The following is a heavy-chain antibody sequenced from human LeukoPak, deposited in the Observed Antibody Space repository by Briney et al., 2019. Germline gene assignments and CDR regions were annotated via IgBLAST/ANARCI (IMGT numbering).Heavy chain of an antibody. Sequence: PGGSLRLSCAVSGFTFSSYAMSWVRQAPGMGLEWVSSIGSSGDITYYADSVKGRFTISRDNSKNTLYLQMNSLRAEDTAVYYCARDIDNGDYVVYWGQGTLVTVSS. CDR2: IGSSGDIT. CDR1: GFTFSSYA. V-gene: IGHV3-23*01. D-gene: IGHD4-17*01. CDR3: ARDIDNGDYVVY. J-gene: IGHJ4*02.